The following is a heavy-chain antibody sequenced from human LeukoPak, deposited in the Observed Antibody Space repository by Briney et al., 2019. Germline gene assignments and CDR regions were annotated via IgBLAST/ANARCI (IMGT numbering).Heavy chain of an antibody. D-gene: IGHD5-12*01. V-gene: IGHV6-1*01. Sequence: SQTLSLTCAISGDSVSSNSAAWNWIRQSPSRGLEWLGRTYYRSKWYNDYAVSVKSRITINQDTAKNQFSLQRNSVTANAMAVYYRPRDWRYSGYDYYHFDYWGQGTLVTVSS. CDR3: PRDWRYSGYDYYHFDY. J-gene: IGHJ4*02. CDR2: TYYRSKWYN. CDR1: GDSVSSNSAA.